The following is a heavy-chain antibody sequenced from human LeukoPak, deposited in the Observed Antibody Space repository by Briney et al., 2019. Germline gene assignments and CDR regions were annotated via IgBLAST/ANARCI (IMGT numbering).Heavy chain of an antibody. D-gene: IGHD2-2*01. V-gene: IGHV3-23*01. Sequence: GGSLRLSCAASGFTFSSYAMSWVRQAPGKGLEWVSGISDSGGSTYYADSVKGRFTISRDNSKNTLYLQMNSLRAEDTAVYFCVKGSKVGPADYYFDYWGQGTLVTVSS. CDR3: VKGSKVGPADYYFDY. CDR2: ISDSGGST. J-gene: IGHJ4*02. CDR1: GFTFSSYA.